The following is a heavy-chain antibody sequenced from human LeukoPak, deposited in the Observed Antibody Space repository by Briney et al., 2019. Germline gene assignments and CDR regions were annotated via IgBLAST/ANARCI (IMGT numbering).Heavy chain of an antibody. CDR3: ATLYDILTGSPDY. D-gene: IGHD3-9*01. J-gene: IGHJ4*02. Sequence: GGSLRLSCAASGFTFSSYWMSWVRQAPGRGLEWVANIKQDGSEKYYVDSVKGRFTISRDNAKNSLYLQMNSLRAEDTAVYYCATLYDILTGSPDYWGQGTLVTVSS. CDR1: GFTFSSYW. CDR2: IKQDGSEK. V-gene: IGHV3-7*01.